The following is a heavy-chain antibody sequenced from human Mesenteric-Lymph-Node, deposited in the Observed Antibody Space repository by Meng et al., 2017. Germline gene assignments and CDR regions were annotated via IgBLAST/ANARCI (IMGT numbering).Heavy chain of an antibody. D-gene: IGHD3-10*01. Sequence: SETLSLTCTVSGYSISSGYYWGWIRQPPGKGREWIGSIYHSGSTYYNPSLKSRVTISVDTSKNQFSLKLSSVTAADTAVYYCAREIGLLWFGELLLGAYFDYWGQGTLVTVSS. CDR2: IYHSGST. V-gene: IGHV4-38-2*02. J-gene: IGHJ4*02. CDR3: AREIGLLWFGELLLGAYFDY. CDR1: GYSISSGYY.